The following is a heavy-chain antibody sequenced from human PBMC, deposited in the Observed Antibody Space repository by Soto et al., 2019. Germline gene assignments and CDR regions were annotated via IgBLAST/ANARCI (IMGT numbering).Heavy chain of an antibody. CDR2: ISGSGGST. V-gene: IGHV3-23*01. CDR1: GFTFSSYA. Sequence: LSLTCAASGFTFSSYAMSWVRQAPGKGLEWVSAISGSGGSTYYADSVKGRLPITRDNSKNTRYRQMNSLRAEDTAVYYGAKDPDRYYDFWSGYLNWFDPWGQGTLVTVSS. J-gene: IGHJ5*02. CDR3: AKDPDRYYDFWSGYLNWFDP. D-gene: IGHD3-3*01.